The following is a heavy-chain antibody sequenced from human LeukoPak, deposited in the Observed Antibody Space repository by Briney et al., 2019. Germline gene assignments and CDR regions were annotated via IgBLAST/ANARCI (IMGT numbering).Heavy chain of an antibody. CDR1: GYTFTSYG. CDR2: ISAYNGIT. V-gene: IGHV1-18*01. CDR3: ASGRGVIKQWLYY. J-gene: IGHJ4*02. D-gene: IGHD6-19*01. Sequence: GASVKVSCKASGYTFTSYGISWVRQAPGQGLEWMGWISAYNGITNYAQKLQGRVTMTEDTSTDTAYMELSSLRSEDTAVYYCASGRGVIKQWLYYWGQGTLVTVSS.